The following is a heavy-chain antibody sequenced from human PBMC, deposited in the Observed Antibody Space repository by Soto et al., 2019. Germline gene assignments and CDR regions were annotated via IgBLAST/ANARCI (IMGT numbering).Heavy chain of an antibody. J-gene: IGHJ4*02. Sequence: EVHLVESGGCLVEPGGSLRLSCVASGFSFRKAYMSWVRQAPGWGPEWVGRIKTEGDGGTREYAAPVRGRFSISRDESSSTLYRQRNSLKSGDTAIYYFTTWLEGPSGWLDNWGQVTLVTVSS. CDR3: TTWLEGPSGWLDN. CDR2: IKTEGDGGTR. D-gene: IGHD6-19*01. CDR1: GFSFRKAY. V-gene: IGHV3-15*01.